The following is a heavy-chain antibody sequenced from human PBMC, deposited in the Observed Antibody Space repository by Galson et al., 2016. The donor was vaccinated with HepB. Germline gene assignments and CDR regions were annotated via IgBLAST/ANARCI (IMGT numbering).Heavy chain of an antibody. CDR1: GFTFTHHQ. CDR3: ARDLSGPDY. CDR2: IEPDGSRP. Sequence: SLRLSCATSGFTFTHHQMHWVRQVPGKGLVWVSRIEPDGSRPIYADSVKGRFTISRDNAENTLYLQMNSLRADDTAVYYCARDLSGPDYGGQGTLVTVSS. J-gene: IGHJ4*02. V-gene: IGHV3-74*01.